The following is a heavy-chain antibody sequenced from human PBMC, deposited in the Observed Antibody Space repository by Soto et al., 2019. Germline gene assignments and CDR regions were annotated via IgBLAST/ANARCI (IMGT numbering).Heavy chain of an antibody. D-gene: IGHD2-8*01. CDR3: ARDSGDDCTNGVCYWAYFY. CDR1: GFTFSSYG. CDR2: ISSSSSTI. J-gene: IGHJ4*02. Sequence: GGSLRLSCAASGFTFSSYGRNWVRQAPGKGLEWVSYISSSSSTIYYADSVKGRFTISRDNAKNSLYLQMNSLRDEDTAVYYCARDSGDDCTNGVCYWAYFYWGQGTLVTVSS. V-gene: IGHV3-48*02.